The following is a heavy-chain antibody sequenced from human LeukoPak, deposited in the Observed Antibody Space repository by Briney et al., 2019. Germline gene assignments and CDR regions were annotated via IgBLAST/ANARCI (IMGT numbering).Heavy chain of an antibody. V-gene: IGHV3-23*01. D-gene: IGHD4-17*01. CDR3: AKGSLSGEYIHAIDNYFDQ. Sequence: GGSLRLSCAASGFTFSSYAMSWVRPAPGEGLEWVSSLSASGSSTSYADSLRGRVTISRDNSKNTLYLQMNRLRADDTAVYCCAKGSLSGEYIHAIDNYFDQWGQGALVTVS. CDR1: GFTFSSYA. CDR2: LSASGSST. J-gene: IGHJ4*02.